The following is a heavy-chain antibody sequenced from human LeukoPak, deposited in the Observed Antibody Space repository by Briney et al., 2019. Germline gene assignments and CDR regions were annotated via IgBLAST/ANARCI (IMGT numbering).Heavy chain of an antibody. CDR3: AKAQRRGYCSNTSCYIDY. D-gene: IGHD2-2*02. Sequence: GRSLRLSCAASGFTFSSYAMTWVRQAPGKGLEWVSAISSSADSTYYADSVKGRFTISRDHSKNTLYLQMNSLRAEDTAVYYCAKAQRRGYCSNTSCYIDYWGQGTLVTVPS. CDR2: ISSSADST. CDR1: GFTFSSYA. J-gene: IGHJ4*02. V-gene: IGHV3-23*01.